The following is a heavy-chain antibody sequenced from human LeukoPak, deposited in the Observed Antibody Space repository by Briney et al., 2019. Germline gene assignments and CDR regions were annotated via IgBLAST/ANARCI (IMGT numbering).Heavy chain of an antibody. CDR2: IYHSGST. V-gene: IGHV4-30-2*01. J-gene: IGHJ4*02. D-gene: IGHD3-22*01. CDR1: GGSISSGGYS. CDR3: AISYYVSSGLDD. Sequence: SSQTLSLTCTVSGGSISSGGYSWNWIRQPPGKGLEWIGYIYHSGSTSYNPSLESRVTISVDRSNNQFSLKLNSVTAADTAVYYCAISYYVSSGLDDWGQGTLVTVSS.